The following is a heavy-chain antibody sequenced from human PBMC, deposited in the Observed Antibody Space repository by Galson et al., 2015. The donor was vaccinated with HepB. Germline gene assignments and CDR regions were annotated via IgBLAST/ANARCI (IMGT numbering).Heavy chain of an antibody. V-gene: IGHV3-23*01. Sequence: SLRLSCAASGFTFTNYAINWVRQAPGKGLEWVSTISGPGDNTYYADSVKGRFTIPRDNSKSTVYLQMSGLTAGDTAVYYCTREGVSSNGWSAGFWGQGTLVTVSS. CDR1: GFTFTNYA. D-gene: IGHD6-19*01. CDR3: TREGVSSNGWSAGF. CDR2: ISGPGDNT. J-gene: IGHJ4*02.